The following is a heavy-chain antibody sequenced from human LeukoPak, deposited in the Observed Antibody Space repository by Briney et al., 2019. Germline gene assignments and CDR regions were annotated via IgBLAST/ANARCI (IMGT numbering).Heavy chain of an antibody. CDR2: ISSSSYI. Sequence: GGSLRLSCAASGFTFSNAWMSWVRQAPGKGLEWVSSISSSSYIYYADSVKGRFTISRDNAKNSLYLQMNSLRAEDTAVYYCARDSSSWSGHYWGQGTLATVSS. D-gene: IGHD6-13*01. CDR1: GFTFSNAW. J-gene: IGHJ4*02. CDR3: ARDSSSWSGHY. V-gene: IGHV3-69-1*01.